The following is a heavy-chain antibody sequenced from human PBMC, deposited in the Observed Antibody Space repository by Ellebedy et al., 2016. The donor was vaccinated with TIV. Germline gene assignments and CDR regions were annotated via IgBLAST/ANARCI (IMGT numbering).Heavy chain of an antibody. CDR3: AKGYSGSWFYSDY. Sequence: GESLKISXTAYGFTFSSYAMTWVRQAPGKGLEWVSVISSSGGSASYADSVKGRFTISRDNSKTTLYLQMNSLRAEDTAVYYRAKGYSGSWFYSDYWGQGTLVTVSS. CDR1: GFTFSSYA. V-gene: IGHV3-23*01. J-gene: IGHJ4*02. D-gene: IGHD6-13*01. CDR2: ISSSGGSA.